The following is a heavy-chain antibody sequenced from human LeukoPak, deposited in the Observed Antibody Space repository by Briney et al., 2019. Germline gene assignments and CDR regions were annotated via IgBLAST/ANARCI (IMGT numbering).Heavy chain of an antibody. CDR3: ARHMVARNNWFDP. J-gene: IGHJ5*02. Sequence: PSQTLSLTCTVPGGSISSSSYYWGWIRQPPGKGLEWIGSIYYSGSTYYNPSLKSRVTISVDTSKNQFSLKLSSVTAADTAVYYCARHMVARNNWFDPWGQGTLVTVSS. V-gene: IGHV4-39*01. CDR2: IYYSGST. D-gene: IGHD4/OR15-4a*01. CDR1: GGSISSSSYY.